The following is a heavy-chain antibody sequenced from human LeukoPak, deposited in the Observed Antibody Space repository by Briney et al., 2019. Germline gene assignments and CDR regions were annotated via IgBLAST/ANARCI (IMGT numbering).Heavy chain of an antibody. CDR3: ARARDEYCSSTSCYRGLYYFDY. Sequence: GGSLRLSCAASGFTFSSYWMSWVRQAPGKGLEWVANINQDGSEKYYVDSVKGRFTISRDNPKNSLYLQMNSLRAEDTAVYYCARARDEYCSSTSCYRGLYYFDYWGQGTLVTVSS. V-gene: IGHV3-7*01. CDR1: GFTFSSYW. CDR2: INQDGSEK. D-gene: IGHD2-2*01. J-gene: IGHJ4*02.